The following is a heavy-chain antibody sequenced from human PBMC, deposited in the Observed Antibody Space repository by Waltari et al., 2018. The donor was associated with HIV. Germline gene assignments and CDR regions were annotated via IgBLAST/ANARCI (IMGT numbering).Heavy chain of an antibody. D-gene: IGHD6-13*01. CDR1: GFTFSSYW. CDR2: IKEDGSEI. J-gene: IGHJ4*02. V-gene: IGHV3-7*01. CDR3: ARRGGRSSPLGY. Sequence: EVQLVESGGGLVQPGGSLRLSCAASGFTFSSYWLIWVRQAPGKGLGWVANIKEDGSEIYYVDSVKGRFTISRDNAKNSLYLQMNSLRAEDTAVYFCARRGGRSSPLGYWGQGTLVTVSS.